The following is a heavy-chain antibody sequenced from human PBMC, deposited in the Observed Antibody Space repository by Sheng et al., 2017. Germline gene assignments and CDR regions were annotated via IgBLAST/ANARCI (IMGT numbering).Heavy chain of an antibody. CDR1: GLTFSAYW. CDR3: VRDWTPTYTNAWYDALDI. J-gene: IGHJ3*02. V-gene: IGHV3-7*05. D-gene: IGHD6-13*01. Sequence: EVQLVESGGGLVQPGGSLRLSCEASGLTFSAYWMTWVRQAPGKGLEWVANIEENGGKKYYADSVEGRFTISRDNAKNTLVLQLHSLRAEDTAVYYCVRDWTPTYTNAWYDALDIWGQGTMVTVSS. CDR2: IEENGGKK.